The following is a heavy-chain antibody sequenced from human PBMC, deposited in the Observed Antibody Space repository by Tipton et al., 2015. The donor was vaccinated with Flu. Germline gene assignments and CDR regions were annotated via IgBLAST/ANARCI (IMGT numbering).Heavy chain of an antibody. Sequence: TLSLTCTVSGGSISTYYWSWIRQPAGKGLEWIGRIYSGGNTNYNPSLRSRVTISGDTSKNHFSLQLSSVTAADTAVYYCARSPSYSGSGIYPYYFDDWGQGTLVTVSS. CDR2: IYSGGNT. D-gene: IGHD3-10*01. J-gene: IGHJ4*02. V-gene: IGHV4-4*07. CDR3: ARSPSYSGSGIYPYYFDD. CDR1: GGSISTYY.